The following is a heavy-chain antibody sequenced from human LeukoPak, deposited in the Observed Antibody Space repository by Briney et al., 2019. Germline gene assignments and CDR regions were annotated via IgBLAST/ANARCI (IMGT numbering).Heavy chain of an antibody. Sequence: GTSLRLSCAVSGFTFSHHGMHWGRQAPGKGLEWVAVIWFDGSKKYYADSVRGRFTISRDDSKNTLFLQMNSLRAEDAALYYCARSMFGDSTGYNDAFDMWGQGTMVTVSP. V-gene: IGHV3-33*01. D-gene: IGHD3-22*01. J-gene: IGHJ3*02. CDR3: ARSMFGDSTGYNDAFDM. CDR1: GFTFSHHG. CDR2: IWFDGSKK.